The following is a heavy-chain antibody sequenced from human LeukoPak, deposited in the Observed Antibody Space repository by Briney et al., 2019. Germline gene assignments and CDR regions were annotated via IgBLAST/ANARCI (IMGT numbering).Heavy chain of an antibody. J-gene: IGHJ1*01. Sequence: PSETLSLTCAVSGDSVTSSNWWSWVRQPPGKGLEWIGYIYYSGSTNYNPSLKSRVTISVDTSKNQFSLKLSSVTAADTAVYYCARDPPGERGYFQHWGQGTLVTVSS. CDR3: ARDPPGERGYFQH. V-gene: IGHV4-4*02. CDR1: GDSVTSSNW. D-gene: IGHD3-16*01. CDR2: IYYSGST.